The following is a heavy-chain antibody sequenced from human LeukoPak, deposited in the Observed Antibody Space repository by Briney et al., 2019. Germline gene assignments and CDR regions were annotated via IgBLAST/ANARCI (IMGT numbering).Heavy chain of an antibody. D-gene: IGHD6-6*01. Sequence: SETLSLTCAVSGYSISSGSYYWSWIRQPAGKGLEWIGRIYTSGSTNYNPSLKSRVTISVDTSKNQFSLKLSSVTAADTAVHYCARAPLKYSSSTYYFDYWGQGTLVTVSS. J-gene: IGHJ4*02. V-gene: IGHV4-61*02. CDR1: GYSISSGSYY. CDR3: ARAPLKYSSSTYYFDY. CDR2: IYTSGST.